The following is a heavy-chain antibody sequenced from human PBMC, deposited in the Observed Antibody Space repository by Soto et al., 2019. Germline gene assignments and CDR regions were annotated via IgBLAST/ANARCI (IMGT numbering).Heavy chain of an antibody. CDR1: GFTFSSYG. CDR2: IWYDGSKK. J-gene: IGHJ4*02. CDR3: ARFRGSDSSGCFDY. Sequence: QVQLVESGGGVVQPGRSLRLSCAASGFTFSSYGMHWVRQAPGKGLEWVAVIWYDGSKKYYVDSVKGRFTISRDNSENTLYLQMNGLSDEDTAVYYCARFRGSDSSGCFDYWGQGTLVTVSS. D-gene: IGHD3-22*01. V-gene: IGHV3-33*01.